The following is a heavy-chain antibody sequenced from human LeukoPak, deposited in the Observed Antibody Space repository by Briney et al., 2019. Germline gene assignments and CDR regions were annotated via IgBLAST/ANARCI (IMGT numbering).Heavy chain of an antibody. D-gene: IGHD4-11*01. J-gene: IGHJ6*03. CDR3: ARLSQATVTGGGYYYYMDV. Sequence: SETLSLTCAVYGGSFSGYYWSWIRQPPGKGLEWIGEINHSGSTNYNPSLKSRVTISVGTSKNQFSLKLSSVTAADTAVYYCARLSQATVTGGGYYYYMDVWGKGTTVTVSS. V-gene: IGHV4-34*01. CDR1: GGSFSGYY. CDR2: INHSGST.